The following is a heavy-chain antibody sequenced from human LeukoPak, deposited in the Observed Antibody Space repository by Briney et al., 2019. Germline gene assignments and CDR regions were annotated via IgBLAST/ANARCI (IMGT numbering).Heavy chain of an antibody. D-gene: IGHD7-27*01. V-gene: IGHV3-7*01. CDR2: IKQDGGEQ. CDR3: ARVLNWGSGGYFDY. CDR1: GFTFRSYW. J-gene: IGHJ4*02. Sequence: GSLRLSCAASGFTFRSYWMSWVRQAPGKGLEWVANIKQDGGEQAYVDSVKGRFTFSRDNAKKSLYLQMNSLRAEDTAVYYCARVLNWGSGGYFDYWGQGTLVTVSS.